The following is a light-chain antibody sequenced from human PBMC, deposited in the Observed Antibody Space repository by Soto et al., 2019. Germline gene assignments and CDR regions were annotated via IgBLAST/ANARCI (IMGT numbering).Light chain of an antibody. J-gene: IGLJ3*02. CDR3: QSYDSSLSGWV. CDR2: GNG. V-gene: IGLV1-40*01. Sequence: QPVLTQPPSVSGAPGQRVTISCTGSSSNIGTGYDVHWYQQFPGTAPKLLIYGNGNRPSGVPDRFSGSKSGTSASLAITGLQAEDEADYYCQSYDSSLSGWVFGGGTQLTVL. CDR1: SSNIGTGYD.